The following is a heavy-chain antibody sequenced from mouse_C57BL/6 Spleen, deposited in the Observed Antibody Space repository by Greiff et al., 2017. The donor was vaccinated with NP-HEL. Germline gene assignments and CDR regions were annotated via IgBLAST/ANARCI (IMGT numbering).Heavy chain of an antibody. D-gene: IGHD2-4*01. CDR3: AIFYYDYDGRYFDV. V-gene: IGHV1-74*01. CDR2: IHPSDSDT. J-gene: IGHJ1*03. Sequence: KPGQGLEWIGRIHPSDSDTNYNQKFKGKATLTVDKSSSTAYMQLSSLTSEDSAVYYCAIFYYDYDGRYFDVWGTGTTVTVSS.